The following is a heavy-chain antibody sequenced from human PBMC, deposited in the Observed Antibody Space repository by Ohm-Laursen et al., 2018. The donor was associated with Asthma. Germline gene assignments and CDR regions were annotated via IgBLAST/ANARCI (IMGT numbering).Heavy chain of an antibody. Sequence: SLRLSCAAPGFSFSTCTLNWVRQAPGKGLEWVAAISSTSRFIYYADSVKGRFTISRDNAENALYLEMNSLRAEDTAVYYCARDMIGDFWRGYAVDYCDYWGQGTLVTVSS. J-gene: IGHJ4*02. CDR3: ARDMIGDFWRGYAVDYCDY. CDR1: GFSFSTCT. CDR2: ISSTSRFI. V-gene: IGHV3-21*01. D-gene: IGHD3-3*01.